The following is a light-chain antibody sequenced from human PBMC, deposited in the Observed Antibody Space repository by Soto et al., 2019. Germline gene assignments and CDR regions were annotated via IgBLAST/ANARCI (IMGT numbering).Light chain of an antibody. CDR2: GAA. J-gene: IGKJ1*01. V-gene: IGKV3-15*01. CDR3: QQYHNWPA. Sequence: EMVMRQSPAALSVSTGERATLSCRAGQSVFSSLACYQQKPGHAPRLLIYGAATRATGIPARFSGSGSGTEFTLTISSLQSEDFAVYFCQQYHNWPAFGQGTKVDI. CDR1: QSVFSS.